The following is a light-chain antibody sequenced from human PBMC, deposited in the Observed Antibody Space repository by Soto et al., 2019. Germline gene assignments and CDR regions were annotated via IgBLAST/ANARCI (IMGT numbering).Light chain of an antibody. Sequence: DIEMTQSPSSLSASVGDRVTITCRASQGIIDYLAWYQQKPGKPPTLLIYAASTLHSGVPSRFRGSGAGTDFTLNISSLQPEDVATYYWQKYDTAPQTFGPGTRVEIK. J-gene: IGKJ1*01. V-gene: IGKV1-27*01. CDR1: QGIIDY. CDR3: QKYDTAPQT. CDR2: AAS.